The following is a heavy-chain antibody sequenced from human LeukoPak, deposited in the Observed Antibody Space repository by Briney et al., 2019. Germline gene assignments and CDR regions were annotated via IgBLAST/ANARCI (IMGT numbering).Heavy chain of an antibody. J-gene: IGHJ4*02. CDR2: IYYSGST. CDR1: GGSISSYY. CDR3: ATQRSGYDYEFDY. D-gene: IGHD5-12*01. V-gene: IGHV4-59*08. Sequence: PSETLSLTCTVSGGSISSYYWSWIRQPPGKGLEWIGYIYYSGSTNYNPSLKSRVTISVDTSKNQFSLKLSSVTAADTAIYYCATQRSGYDYEFDYWGQGTLVTVFS.